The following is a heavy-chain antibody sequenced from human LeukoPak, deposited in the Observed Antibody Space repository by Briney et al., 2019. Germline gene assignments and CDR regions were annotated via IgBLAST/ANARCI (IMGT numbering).Heavy chain of an antibody. CDR2: IRYDGSNK. V-gene: IGHV3-30*02. D-gene: IGHD2-2*01. Sequence: GGSLRLPCAASGFTLSSYGMHWVRQAPGKGLEWVAFIRYDGSNKYYADSVKGRFTISRDNSKNTLYLQMNSLRAEDTAVYYCAKDDHDIVVVPAAIAYWGQGTLVTVSS. CDR1: GFTLSSYG. CDR3: AKDDHDIVVVPAAIAY. J-gene: IGHJ4*02.